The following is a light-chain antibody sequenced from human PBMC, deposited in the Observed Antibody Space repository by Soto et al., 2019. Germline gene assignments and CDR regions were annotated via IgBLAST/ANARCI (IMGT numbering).Light chain of an antibody. Sequence: DIHLTQSPSFLSASVGDRVTITCRASQGFSCNLAWYQQRPGKAPKSLINGASTLQSGVPSRFSGSGSGTEFTLTISGLQTEDFATYYCQQLNSYPITFGGGTKVEIK. J-gene: IGKJ4*01. CDR3: QQLNSYPIT. CDR1: QGFSCN. CDR2: GAS. V-gene: IGKV1-9*01.